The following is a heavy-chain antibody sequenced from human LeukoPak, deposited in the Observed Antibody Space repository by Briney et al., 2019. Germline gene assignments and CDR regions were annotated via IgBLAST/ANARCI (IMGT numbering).Heavy chain of an antibody. V-gene: IGHV3-48*03. CDR2: ISSSGSTI. J-gene: IGHJ6*03. Sequence: GGPLRLSCAASGFTFSSYEMNWVRQAPGKGLEWVSYISSSGSTIYYADSVKGRFTISRDNAKNSLYLQMNSLRAEDTAVYYCAKGSGWEMSYYYYYMDVWGKGTTVTISS. CDR3: AKGSGWEMSYYYYYMDV. CDR1: GFTFSSYE. D-gene: IGHD1-26*01.